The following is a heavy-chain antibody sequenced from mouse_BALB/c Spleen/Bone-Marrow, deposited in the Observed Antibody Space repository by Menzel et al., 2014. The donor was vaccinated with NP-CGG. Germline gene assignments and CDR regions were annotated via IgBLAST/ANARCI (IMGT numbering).Heavy chain of an antibody. J-gene: IGHJ4*01. Sequence: QVQLQQSGAKLVRPGVSVKISCKGSDYTFTDHAIHWVKRSHAKSLEWIGVISGYYGDAIYNQKFKGKATMTVDKSSSTAYMKLARLTSEDSAIYYCARSGKVRNAMDYWGQGTSVTVSP. CDR3: ARSGKVRNAMDY. CDR1: DYTFTDHA. CDR2: ISGYYGDA. V-gene: IGHV1S137*01. D-gene: IGHD2-14*01.